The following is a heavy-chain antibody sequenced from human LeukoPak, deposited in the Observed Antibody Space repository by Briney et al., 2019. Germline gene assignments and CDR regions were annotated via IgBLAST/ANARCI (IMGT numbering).Heavy chain of an antibody. CDR2: LCRSSSYL. J-gene: IGHJ4*02. V-gene: IGHV3-21*01. CDR3: ARGSTVVRGVSPAGDY. CDR1: GFTFSSYT. D-gene: IGHD3-10*01. Sequence: GGSLRLSCAASGFTFSSYTMNWVRQAPGKGREGFSYLCRSSSYLYYADSMKGRFTISRDTAKNSLDLQLPSLRAEDTAVYYCARGSTVVRGVSPAGDYWGQGTLVTVSS.